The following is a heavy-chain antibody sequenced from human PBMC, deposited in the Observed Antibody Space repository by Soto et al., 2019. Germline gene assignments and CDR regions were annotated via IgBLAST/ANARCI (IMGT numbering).Heavy chain of an antibody. CDR1: GGSISSYY. CDR3: ARDRGIAAAGSYYYYYMDV. Sequence: SETLSLTCTVSGGSISSYYWSWIRQPPGKGLEWIGYIYYSGSTNYNPSLKSRVTISVDTSKNQFSLKLSSVTAADTAVYYGARDRGIAAAGSYYYYYMDVWGKGTTVTVSS. J-gene: IGHJ6*03. D-gene: IGHD6-13*01. V-gene: IGHV4-59*01. CDR2: IYYSGST.